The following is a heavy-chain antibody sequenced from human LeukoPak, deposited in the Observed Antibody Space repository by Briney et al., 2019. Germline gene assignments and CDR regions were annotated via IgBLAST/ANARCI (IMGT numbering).Heavy chain of an antibody. V-gene: IGHV3-74*03. Sequence: GGSLRLSCAASGFTFSSAWMHWVRQAPGTGLVWVSRITDDATTTYANSVRGRFTISRDNAKNILYLQMNSLRVEDTAVYYCVRDRVGPDYWGQGTLVTVSS. CDR3: VRDRVGPDY. CDR2: ITDDATT. CDR1: GFTFSSAW. J-gene: IGHJ4*02. D-gene: IGHD1-26*01.